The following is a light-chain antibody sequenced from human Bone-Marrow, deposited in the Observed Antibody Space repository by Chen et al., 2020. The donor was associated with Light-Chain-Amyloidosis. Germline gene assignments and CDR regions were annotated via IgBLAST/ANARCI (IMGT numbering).Light chain of an antibody. V-gene: IGKV3-20*01. CDR2: GSS. Sequence: EIVLTQSPGTLSLSPGEGANLSCRASRTICSHYLTWYQQKFGQAPSLLIYGSSSRATGIPDRFTGIGSGTDFPLTINRLVPDGFTMCYCQQYGTSPLTFCGGTKVEIK. CDR1: RTICSHY. CDR3: QQYGTSPLT. J-gene: IGKJ4*01.